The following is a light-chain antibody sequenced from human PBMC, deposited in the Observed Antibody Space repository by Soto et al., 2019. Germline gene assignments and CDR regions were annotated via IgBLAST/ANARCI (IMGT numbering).Light chain of an antibody. CDR1: QSVSNN. CDR2: GAS. Sequence: EMVMTQSPATLSVSPGERATLSCRASQSVSNNLAWYQQKPGQAPRLLIDGASTRATGIPARFSGSGSGTEFTLTISSLQSEDFAVYYCQQYNTWPRTFGQGTKVEIK. CDR3: QQYNTWPRT. V-gene: IGKV3-15*01. J-gene: IGKJ1*01.